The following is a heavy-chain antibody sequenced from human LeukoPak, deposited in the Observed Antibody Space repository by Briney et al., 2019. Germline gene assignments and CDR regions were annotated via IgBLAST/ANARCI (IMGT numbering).Heavy chain of an antibody. CDR3: ARLGYSVSWTDC. Sequence: PSETLSLTCAVSGGSISSSSHYWGWIRQPPGKRLEWIGSIYYSGSTYYNPSLKSRVTISVDTSKNQFSLRLSSVTAADMAVYFCARLGYSVSWTDCWGQGTLVTVSS. V-gene: IGHV4-39*01. CDR1: GGSISSSSHY. CDR2: IYYSGST. J-gene: IGHJ4*02. D-gene: IGHD6-13*01.